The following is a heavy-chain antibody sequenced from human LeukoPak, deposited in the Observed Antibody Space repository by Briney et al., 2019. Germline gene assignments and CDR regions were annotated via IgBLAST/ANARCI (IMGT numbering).Heavy chain of an antibody. D-gene: IGHD5/OR15-5a*01. CDR3: AKHTGGILRSLDY. CDR2: IFIHGDET. Sequence: GGSLRLSCAACGFTFSSYAMSWVRQALGKGLEWVSGIFIHGDETYHAECVKGRFTTSRDNSKSTLYLQMNSLTADDTAVYYCAKHTGGILRSLDYWGQGTLVTVSS. CDR1: GFTFSSYA. V-gene: IGHV3-23*01. J-gene: IGHJ4*02.